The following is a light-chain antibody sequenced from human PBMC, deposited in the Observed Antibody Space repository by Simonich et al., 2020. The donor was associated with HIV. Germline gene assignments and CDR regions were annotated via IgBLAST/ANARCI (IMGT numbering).Light chain of an antibody. Sequence: DIVMTQSPDSLSVFLGELATINCKSSQSVLYNSNNKNYLVWYQQKPGQHPKLLIYWASTRESGVPDRFSGSGSGTEFTLTISSLQAEDVAVYYCQQYYSTPRTFGQGTKVEIK. J-gene: IGKJ1*01. CDR1: QSVLYNSNNKNY. CDR2: WAS. V-gene: IGKV4-1*01. CDR3: QQYYSTPRT.